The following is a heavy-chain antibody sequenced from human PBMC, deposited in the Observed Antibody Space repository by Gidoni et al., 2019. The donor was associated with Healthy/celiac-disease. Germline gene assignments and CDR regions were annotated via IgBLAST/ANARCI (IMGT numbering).Heavy chain of an antibody. D-gene: IGHD3-22*01. J-gene: IGHJ4*02. Sequence: EVQLLASGGVLVQPGGSLSLSCAASGFTFSSYAMSWVRQDPGKGLAWVSAISGSGGRTYYADSVKGRFTISRDNAKNTLYMQMNSLRAEDTAVYYCAKEYSGYDYWGQGTLVTVSS. V-gene: IGHV3-23*01. CDR2: ISGSGGRT. CDR3: AKEYSGYDY. CDR1: GFTFSSYA.